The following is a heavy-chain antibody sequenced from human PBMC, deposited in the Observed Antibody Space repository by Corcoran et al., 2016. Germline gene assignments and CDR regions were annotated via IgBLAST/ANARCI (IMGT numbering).Heavy chain of an antibody. J-gene: IGHJ5*02. CDR1: GGSFSGYY. Sequence: QVQLQQWGAGLLKPSETLSLTCAVYGGSFSGYYWSWIRQPPGKGLEWSGEINHSGSTNYNPSLKSRVTISVDTSKNQFSLKLSSVTAVDTAVYYGGRGLSRLGSSGWQRGVRGFDPWGQGTLVTVSS. D-gene: IGHD6-19*01. CDR3: GRGLSRLGSSGWQRGVRGFDP. CDR2: INHSGST. V-gene: IGHV4-34*01.